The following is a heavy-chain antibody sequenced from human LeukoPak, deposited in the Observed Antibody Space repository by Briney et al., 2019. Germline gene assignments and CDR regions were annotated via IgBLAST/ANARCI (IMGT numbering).Heavy chain of an antibody. CDR3: ARGAYSNYLSVGY. V-gene: IGHV4-59*01. CDR1: GGSIPIYY. CDR2: LLYSGST. J-gene: IGHJ4*02. Sequence: PSQTLSLTCAISGGSIPIYYWSWIRQTPGKGLDWIGYLLYSGSTNYNPSLKSRVTMSIDTSKNQFSLKLRSVTAADTAVYYCARGAYSNYLSVGYWGQGILVTVSS. D-gene: IGHD4-11*01.